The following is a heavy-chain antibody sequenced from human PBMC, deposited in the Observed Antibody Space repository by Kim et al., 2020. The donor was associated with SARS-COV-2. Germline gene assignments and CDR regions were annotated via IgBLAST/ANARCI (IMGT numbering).Heavy chain of an antibody. CDR1: GFTFSSYG. Sequence: GGSLRLSCAASGFTFSSYGMHWVRQAPGKGLEWVAVISYDGSNKYYADSVKGRFTISRDNSKNTLYLQMNSLRAEDTAVYYCAKALDVVVTASYYYYGM. CDR2: ISYDGSNK. V-gene: IGHV3-30*18. CDR3: AKALDVVVTASYYYYGM. J-gene: IGHJ6*01. D-gene: IGHD2-21*02.